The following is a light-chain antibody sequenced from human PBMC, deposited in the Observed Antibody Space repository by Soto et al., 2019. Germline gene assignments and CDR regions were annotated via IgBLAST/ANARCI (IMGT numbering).Light chain of an antibody. CDR1: QPIANK. CDR2: DAS. Sequence: TQSPALLSVSPGETATLSCKASQPIANKLDWYQQSPGQAPRLLIYDASNRATGIPARFSGSGSGTDFTLTISSLEPEDFAVYYCQQRSNWPWTFGQGTKVEIK. CDR3: QQRSNWPWT. V-gene: IGKV3-11*01. J-gene: IGKJ1*01.